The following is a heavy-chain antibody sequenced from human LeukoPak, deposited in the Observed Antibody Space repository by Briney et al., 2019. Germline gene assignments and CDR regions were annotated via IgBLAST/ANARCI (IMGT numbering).Heavy chain of an antibody. CDR3: ARATELLPVLDY. J-gene: IGHJ4*02. CDR1: GGTFSSYA. V-gene: IGHV1-69*13. D-gene: IGHD1-26*01. Sequence: SVKVSCKASGGTFSSYAISWVRQAPGQGLEWMGGIIPIFGTANYAQKFQGRVTITADESTSTAYMELSSLRSEDTAVYYCARATELLPVLDYWGQGTLVTVPS. CDR2: IIPIFGTA.